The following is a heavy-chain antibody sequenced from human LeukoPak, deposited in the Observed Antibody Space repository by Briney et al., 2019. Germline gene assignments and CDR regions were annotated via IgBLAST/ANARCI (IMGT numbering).Heavy chain of an antibody. CDR3: ARGISGSPGY. CDR2: ISSSSSYI. J-gene: IGHJ4*02. CDR1: GFSFVDSA. Sequence: PGGSLRLSCTASGFSFVDSAMSWVRQAPGRGLEWVSSISSSSSYIYYADSVKGRFTISRDNAKNSLYLQMNSLRAEDTAVYYCARGISGSPGYWGQGTLVTVSS. D-gene: IGHD3-10*01. V-gene: IGHV3-21*01.